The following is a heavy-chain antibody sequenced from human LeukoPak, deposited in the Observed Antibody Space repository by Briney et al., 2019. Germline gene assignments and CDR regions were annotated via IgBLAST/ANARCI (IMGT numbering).Heavy chain of an antibody. CDR3: ARDWTGRGELLWKPRDAFDI. J-gene: IGHJ3*02. Sequence: GGSLRLSCAASGFTFSSYAMHWVRQAPGKGLKWVAVISYDGSNKYYADSVKGRFTISRDNSKNTLYLQMNSLRAEDTAVYYCARDWTGRGELLWKPRDAFDIWGQGTMVTVSS. CDR2: ISYDGSNK. D-gene: IGHD1-26*01. V-gene: IGHV3-30-3*01. CDR1: GFTFSSYA.